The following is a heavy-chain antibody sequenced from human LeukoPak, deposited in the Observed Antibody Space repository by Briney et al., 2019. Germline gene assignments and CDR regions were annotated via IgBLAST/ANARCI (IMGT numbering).Heavy chain of an antibody. D-gene: IGHD5-12*01. CDR1: GGSISSYY. CDR3: ARGGAAYSRATIGL. Sequence: SETLSLTCTVSGGSISSYYWSWIRQPPGKGLEWMGNIYYSGSTNYNSSLKSRVTISVDTSKNQISLKLRSVTAADTAVYYCARGGAAYSRATIGLWGQGTLVTVSS. CDR2: IYYSGST. V-gene: IGHV4-59*08. J-gene: IGHJ4*02.